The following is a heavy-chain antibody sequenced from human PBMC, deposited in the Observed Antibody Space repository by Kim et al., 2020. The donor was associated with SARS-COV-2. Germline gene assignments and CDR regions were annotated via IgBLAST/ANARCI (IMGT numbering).Heavy chain of an antibody. Sequence: GGSLRLSCAASEFTFSSYAMSWVRQAPGKGLEWVSAISGSGDSTYYADSVEGRLTISRDKSKNTVYLQMNSLRAEDTAVYYCATVCRYCNGAIGGLLRWGQGTLVTVSS. CDR3: ATVCRYCNGAIGGLLR. J-gene: IGHJ4*02. CDR2: ISGSGDST. D-gene: IGHD2-15*01. V-gene: IGHV3-23*01. CDR1: EFTFSSYA.